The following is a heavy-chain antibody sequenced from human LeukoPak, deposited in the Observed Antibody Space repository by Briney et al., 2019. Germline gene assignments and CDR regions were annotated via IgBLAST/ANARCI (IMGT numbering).Heavy chain of an antibody. V-gene: IGHV5-51*01. CDR1: GYSFTSYW. D-gene: IGHD3-22*01. CDR3: AVYYYDNSGYLPFDY. Sequence: ESLKISCKGYGYSFTSYWIRCVRQMPGKGLEWMGIIYPGDSNTRYSPSFQGQVIISADKSISTAYLQWSSLKASDTAIYYCAVYYYDNSGYLPFDYWGQGTLVTVSS. J-gene: IGHJ4*02. CDR2: IYPGDSNT.